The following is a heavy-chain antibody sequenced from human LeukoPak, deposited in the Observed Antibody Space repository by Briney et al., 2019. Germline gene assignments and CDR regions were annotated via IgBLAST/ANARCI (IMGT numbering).Heavy chain of an antibody. J-gene: IGHJ4*02. CDR3: ARVGPFIVRGTYFDY. CDR1: GGSMSSYF. CDR2: IYYSGNT. V-gene: IGHV4-59*01. Sequence: PSETLSLTCSVSGGSMSSYFWSWIRQPPGKGLEWIGYIYYSGNTIYNPSLKSRVTISVDTSKNQFSLKLSSVTAADTAVYYCARVGPFIVRGTYFDYWGQGTLVTVSS. D-gene: IGHD3-10*01.